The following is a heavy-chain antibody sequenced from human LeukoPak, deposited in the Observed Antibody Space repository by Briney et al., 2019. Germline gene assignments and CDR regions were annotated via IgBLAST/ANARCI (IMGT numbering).Heavy chain of an antibody. CDR1: GFNFANRA. Sequence: GGSLRLSCAASGFNFANRAMSWVRQTPGKGLEWVSAISGGGDITYYADSVTGRFTISRDNSKDTLFLQMHSLRPGDTAVYYCVREDTPASANYWGQGTLVTISS. V-gene: IGHV3-23*01. CDR2: ISGGGDIT. CDR3: VREDTPASANY. J-gene: IGHJ4*02. D-gene: IGHD2-15*01.